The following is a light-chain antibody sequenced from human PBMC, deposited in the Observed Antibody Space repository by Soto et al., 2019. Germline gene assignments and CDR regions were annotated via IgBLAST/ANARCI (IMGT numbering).Light chain of an antibody. J-gene: IGLJ1*01. CDR3: TSFSSSTSLYV. CDR2: EVN. CDR1: SSDLVAYYY. V-gene: IGLV2-14*01. Sequence: QSLLTQPASLSGSPGQSITISCTGTSSDLVAYYYVSLFQQHPRKAPKLMISEVNNRPSGVSNPFSGSKSGNTASLTIYGLQAEDEADYYCTSFSSSTSLYVFGTGTKV.